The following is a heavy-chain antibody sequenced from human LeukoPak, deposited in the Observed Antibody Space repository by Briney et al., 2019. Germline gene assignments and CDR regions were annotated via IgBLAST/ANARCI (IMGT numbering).Heavy chain of an antibody. J-gene: IGHJ4*02. V-gene: IGHV3-21*01. D-gene: IGHD1-20*01. CDR1: GFTFSAYT. Sequence: GGSLRLSCAASGFTFSAYTINWVRQAPGKGLQWVSSIDSSSTYIYYADSVKGRFTISRDNAKNTLYLQMNSLRAEDTAVYYCLRDLNWSLDQWGQGTLVTVSS. CDR2: IDSSSTYI. CDR3: LRDLNWSLDQ.